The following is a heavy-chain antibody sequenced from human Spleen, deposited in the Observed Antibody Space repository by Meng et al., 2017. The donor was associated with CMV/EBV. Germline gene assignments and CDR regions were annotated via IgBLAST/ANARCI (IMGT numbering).Heavy chain of an antibody. V-gene: IGHV3-48*03. CDR3: TRVDTAYDFPFDY. CDR2: ISGSGSTT. CDR1: GFIFSSYE. D-gene: IGHD5-12*01. J-gene: IGHJ4*02. Sequence: GESLKISCAASGFIFSSYEMNWVRQAPGKGLEWVSYISGSGSTTYYADSVKGRFTISRDNAKNTLFLQMNNVRAEDTAVYYCTRVDTAYDFPFDYWGQGTLVTVSS.